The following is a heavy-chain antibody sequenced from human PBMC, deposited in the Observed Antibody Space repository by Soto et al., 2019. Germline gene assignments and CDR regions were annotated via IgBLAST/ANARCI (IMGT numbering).Heavy chain of an antibody. V-gene: IGHV1-2*04. D-gene: IGHD5-18*01. CDR3: ARDSGPAMENHYYYGMDV. CDR2: INPNSGGT. CDR1: GYTFTSYG. J-gene: IGHJ6*02. Sequence: GASVKVSCKASGYTFTSYGISWVRQAPGQGLEWMGWINPNSGGTNYAQKFQGWVTMTRDTSISTAYMELSRLRSDDTAVYYCARDSGPAMENHYYYGMDVWGQGTTVTVSS.